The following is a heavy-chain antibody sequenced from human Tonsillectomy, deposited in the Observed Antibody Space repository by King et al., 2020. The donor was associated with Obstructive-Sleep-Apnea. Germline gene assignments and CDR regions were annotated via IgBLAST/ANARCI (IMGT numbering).Heavy chain of an antibody. CDR2: IYCDDDK. J-gene: IGHJ6*02. Sequence: TLKESGPTLVKPTQTLTLTCTFSGFSLSSSGVGVGWIRQPPGKALEWLALIYCDDDKRFSPSLKSRGTITKDTSKNQVGLTMTNMDPVDTATYYCAHSRFSSSLWGMDVWGQGTTVTVSS. D-gene: IGHD6-13*01. CDR1: GFSLSSSGVG. V-gene: IGHV2-5*02. CDR3: AHSRFSSSLWGMDV.